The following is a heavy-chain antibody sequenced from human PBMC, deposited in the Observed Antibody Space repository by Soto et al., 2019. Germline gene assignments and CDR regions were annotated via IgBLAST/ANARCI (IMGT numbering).Heavy chain of an antibody. CDR3: ARDQEMLGELGMAV. J-gene: IGHJ6*02. D-gene: IGHD1-7*01. CDR2: ISSSSIYT. CDR1: GFTFSDYY. Sequence: PGGSLRLSCAASGFTFSDYYMSWIREAPGKGLEWVSYISSSSIYTNYADSVKGRFTISRDNAKNPLYLQMNSLRAEDTAVYYCARDQEMLGELGMAVWGQGPPVTVSS. V-gene: IGHV3-11*06.